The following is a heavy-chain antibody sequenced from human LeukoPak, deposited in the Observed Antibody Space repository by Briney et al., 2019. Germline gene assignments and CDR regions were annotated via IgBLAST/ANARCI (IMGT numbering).Heavy chain of an antibody. CDR1: VGTFSSYA. CDR3: ARGPHMEIAVAGTTADDY. D-gene: IGHD6-19*01. Sequence: ASVKVACKASVGTFSSYAISWVRQAPRQGLEWVGRIIPILGIAKYEQKFQGRVTITADKSTSTAYMEVSSLRCEDTAVYYCARGPHMEIAVAGTTADDYWGQGTLVTVSS. J-gene: IGHJ4*02. CDR2: IIPILGIA. V-gene: IGHV1-69*04.